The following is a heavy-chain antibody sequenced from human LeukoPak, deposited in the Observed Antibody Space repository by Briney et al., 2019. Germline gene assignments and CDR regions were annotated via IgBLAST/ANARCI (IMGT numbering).Heavy chain of an antibody. CDR1: GGSISSSSYY. CDR3: ARGRVTGDHRGYFDY. CDR2: LYYSGST. D-gene: IGHD7-27*01. V-gene: IGHV4-39*01. Sequence: PSETLSLTCTVSGGSISSSSYYWVWIRQPPGKGLEWIGNLYYSGSTYYNSSLKSRVTISVDTSKNQFSLNLSSVTATDTAVYYCARGRVTGDHRGYFDYWGQGTLVTVSS. J-gene: IGHJ4*02.